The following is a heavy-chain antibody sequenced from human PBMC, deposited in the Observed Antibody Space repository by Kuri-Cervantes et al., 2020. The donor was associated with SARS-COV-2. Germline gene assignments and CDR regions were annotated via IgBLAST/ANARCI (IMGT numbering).Heavy chain of an antibody. Sequence: SQTLSLTCAFSGYSISSDYYWGWIRQPPGKGLEWIGSMHHSGRTYYNPSLKSRVTISVDTSKSQVFLKLNAVTAADTAVYYCARHQRGPQRYDSSGKFDYWGQGTLVTVSS. CDR3: ARHQRGPQRYDSSGKFDY. V-gene: IGHV4-38-2*01. D-gene: IGHD3-22*01. CDR2: MHHSGRT. J-gene: IGHJ4*02. CDR1: GYSISSDYY.